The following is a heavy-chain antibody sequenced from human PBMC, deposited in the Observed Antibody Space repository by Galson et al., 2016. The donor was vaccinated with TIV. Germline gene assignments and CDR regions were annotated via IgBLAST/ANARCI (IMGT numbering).Heavy chain of an antibody. CDR1: GGTLSNDP. D-gene: IGHD2-21*02. CDR2: IIPIAGIS. V-gene: IGHV1-69*10. Sequence: SVKVSCKASGGTLSNDPITWVRQAPGQGLEWMGGIIPIAGISDNSQKFQGRVSLTADVSTNTVYMELNSLRSEDTAVFYCAILTPCGGDCYYFDRWGQGTLVTVSS. CDR3: AILTPCGGDCYYFDR. J-gene: IGHJ4*02.